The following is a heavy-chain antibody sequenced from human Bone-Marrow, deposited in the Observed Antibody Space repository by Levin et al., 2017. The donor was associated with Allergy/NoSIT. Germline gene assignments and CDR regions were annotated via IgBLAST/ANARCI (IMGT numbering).Heavy chain of an antibody. V-gene: IGHV3-74*01. CDR1: GFTFSSYW. CDR2: INSDGSST. Sequence: GESLKISCAASGFTFSSYWMHWVRQAPGKGLVWVSRINSDGSSTSYADSVKGRFTISRDNAKNTLYLQMNSLRAEDTAVYYCAREGPSEEASSSWYFGLRSSSPFDPWGQGTLVTVSS. CDR3: AREGPSEEASSSWYFGLRSSSPFDP. D-gene: IGHD6-13*01. J-gene: IGHJ5*02.